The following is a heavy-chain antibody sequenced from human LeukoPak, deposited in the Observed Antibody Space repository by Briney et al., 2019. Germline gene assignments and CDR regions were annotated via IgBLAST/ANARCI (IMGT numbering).Heavy chain of an antibody. D-gene: IGHD2-15*01. CDR1: GGSFSGYY. CDR3: ARVSQGYSKTASHSYYYYYMDV. Sequence: SETLSLTCAVYGGSFSGYYWSWIRQPPGKGLEWIGEINHSGSTSYNPSLKSRVTISVDTSKNQFSLQLSSVTAADTAVYYCARVSQGYSKTASHSYYYYYMDVWGKGTTVTVSS. CDR2: INHSGST. V-gene: IGHV4-34*01. J-gene: IGHJ6*03.